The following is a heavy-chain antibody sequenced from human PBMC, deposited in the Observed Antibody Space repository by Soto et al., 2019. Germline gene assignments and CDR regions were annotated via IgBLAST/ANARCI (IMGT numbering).Heavy chain of an antibody. J-gene: IGHJ4*02. CDR3: AHRVLRTVFGLVTTTAIYFDF. CDR1: GFSLTTSGVG. V-gene: IGHV2-5*02. CDR2: IYWEDDK. D-gene: IGHD3-3*01. Sequence: QITLNESGPTVVRPTETLTLTCRFSGFSLTTSGVGVGWIRQSPGKAPEWLALIYWEDDKRYSASLKSRLTITKDTSKNQVVLTVSVLDPTDTATYYCAHRVLRTVFGLVTTTAIYFDFWGQGTPVAVSS.